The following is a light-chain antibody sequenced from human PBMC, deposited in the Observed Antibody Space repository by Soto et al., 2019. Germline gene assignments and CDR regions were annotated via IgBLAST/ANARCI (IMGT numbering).Light chain of an antibody. CDR3: QVWDGSTHHLV. CDR1: KVGSKS. CDR2: YDV. V-gene: IGLV3-21*04. Sequence: SYELTQPPSVSVAPGRTAIITCGGSKVGSKSVHWYQQKPGQAPVLVIYYDVDRPSGIPERFSGSNSGDTATLTIASVEAGDEADYYCQVWDGSTHHLVFVGGTKVTVL. J-gene: IGLJ3*02.